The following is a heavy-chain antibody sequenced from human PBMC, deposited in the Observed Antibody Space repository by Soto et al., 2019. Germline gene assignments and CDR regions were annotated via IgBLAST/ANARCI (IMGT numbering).Heavy chain of an antibody. CDR3: ARDLSELDSSGYYPYYYYYGMDV. CDR1: GGTFSSYT. Sequence: ASVKVSCKASGGTFSSYTISWVRQAPGQGLEWMGRIIPILGIANYAQKFQGRVTITADKSTSTAYMELSSLRSEDTAVYYCARDLSELDSSGYYPYYYYYGMDVWGQGTTVTVSS. J-gene: IGHJ6*02. V-gene: IGHV1-69*04. CDR2: IIPILGIA. D-gene: IGHD3-22*01.